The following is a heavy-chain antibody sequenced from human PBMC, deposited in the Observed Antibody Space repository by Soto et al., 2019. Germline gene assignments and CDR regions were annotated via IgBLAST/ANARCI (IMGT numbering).Heavy chain of an antibody. CDR1: GFTFDDYA. CDR2: ISWNSGSI. Sequence: GGSLRLSCAASGFTFDDYAMHWVRQAPGKGLEWVSGISWNSGSIGYADSVKGRFTISRDNAKNSLYLQMNSLRAEDTALYYCAKGYCSGGSCYPIFDYWGQGTLVTVSS. J-gene: IGHJ4*02. V-gene: IGHV3-9*01. CDR3: AKGYCSGGSCYPIFDY. D-gene: IGHD2-15*01.